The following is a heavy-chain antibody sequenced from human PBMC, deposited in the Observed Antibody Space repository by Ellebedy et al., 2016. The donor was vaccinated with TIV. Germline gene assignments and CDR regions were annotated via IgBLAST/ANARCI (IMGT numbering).Heavy chain of an antibody. Sequence: MPSETLSLTCAVSGGSISSNNWWNWVRQPPGKGLEWIGEIDHSGTTNYNPSLKSRVTISVDTSKNQFSLKLSSVTAADTAVYFCSGAYGRATPKYWGQGTLVTVSS. CDR1: GGSISSNNW. D-gene: IGHD3-10*01. V-gene: IGHV4-4*02. J-gene: IGHJ4*02. CDR2: IDHSGTT. CDR3: SGAYGRATPKY.